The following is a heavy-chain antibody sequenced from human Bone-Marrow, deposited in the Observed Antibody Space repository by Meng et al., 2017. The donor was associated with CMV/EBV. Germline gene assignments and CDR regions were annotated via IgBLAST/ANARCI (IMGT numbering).Heavy chain of an antibody. Sequence: ASVKVSCKASGYTFSSYVINWVRQAPGQGLEWMGWVSAYNDNTNYAQQFQGRVTMNTDTSTSTGYMELRSLRSDDAAVYYGARGIGSWSWFDYWGQGTLVTVSS. J-gene: IGHJ4*02. CDR3: ARGIGSWSWFDY. D-gene: IGHD6-13*01. CDR2: VSAYNDNT. V-gene: IGHV1-18*01. CDR1: GYTFSSYV.